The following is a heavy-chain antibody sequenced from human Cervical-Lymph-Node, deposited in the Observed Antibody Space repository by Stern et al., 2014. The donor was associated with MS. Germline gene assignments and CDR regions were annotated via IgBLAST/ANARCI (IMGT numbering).Heavy chain of an antibody. Sequence: QLVQSGAEVRKPGASVKVSCKASGYTFTSDDINWVRQAPGQGLEWMGWMNPDSGDTGFAQKFQGRVTMTRDTSITTAFMELTNLRSDDTAVYYCTKAWDSWGPGTLIIVSS. CDR2: MNPDSGDT. J-gene: IGHJ5*01. V-gene: IGHV1-8*01. CDR3: TKAWDS. CDR1: GYTFTSDD.